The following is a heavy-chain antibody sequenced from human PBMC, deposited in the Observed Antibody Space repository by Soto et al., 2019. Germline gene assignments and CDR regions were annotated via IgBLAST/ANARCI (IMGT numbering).Heavy chain of an antibody. D-gene: IGHD5-12*01. Sequence: ASVKVSCKVSGYTLTELSMHWVRQAPGKGLEWMGGFDPEDGETIYAQKFQGRVTMTEDTSTDTAYMELSSLRSEDTAVYYCATFVREYSGLSEAFDIWGQGTIVTVSS. CDR2: FDPEDGET. J-gene: IGHJ3*02. CDR1: GYTLTELS. V-gene: IGHV1-24*01. CDR3: ATFVREYSGLSEAFDI.